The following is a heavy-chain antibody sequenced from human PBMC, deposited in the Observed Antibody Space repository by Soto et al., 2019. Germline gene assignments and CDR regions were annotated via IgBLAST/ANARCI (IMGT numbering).Heavy chain of an antibody. CDR1: GYTFTSYA. CDR3: ARDSGGMDV. Sequence: GASVKVSCKASGYTFTSYALHWVRQAPGQRLEWMGWINAGNGNIKYSKKFQGRVTITRDTSASTAYMELSSLRSEDTAVYYCARDSGGMDVWGQGTTVTVSS. V-gene: IGHV1-3*01. CDR2: INAGNGNI. J-gene: IGHJ6*02.